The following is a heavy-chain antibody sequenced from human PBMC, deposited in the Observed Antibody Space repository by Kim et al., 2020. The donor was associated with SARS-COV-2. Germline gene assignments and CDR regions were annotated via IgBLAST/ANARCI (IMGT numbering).Heavy chain of an antibody. Sequence: GGSLRLSCADSGFTFSYSSVGWVRQAPGKGLEWVSVIYRDGNTDYADSVKGRFTISRENYKKTLYLQMNSLRAEDTAVYYCAKVHDGTYHFHYWGQGTLVTVSS. J-gene: IGHJ4*02. D-gene: IGHD1-26*01. CDR1: GFTFSYSS. CDR3: AKVHDGTYHFHY. CDR2: IYRDGNT. V-gene: IGHV3-23*03.